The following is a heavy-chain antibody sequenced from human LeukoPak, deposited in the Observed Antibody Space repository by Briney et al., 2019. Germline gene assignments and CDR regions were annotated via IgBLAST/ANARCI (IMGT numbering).Heavy chain of an antibody. J-gene: IGHJ6*03. CDR1: AFTFDDYG. D-gene: IGHD2-15*01. Sequence: GGSLRLSCAASAFTFDDYGMSWVRQAPGKGLEWVSGINWNGGSTGYADSVKGRFTISRDNAKNSLYLQMNSLRAEDTALYYCARVLRYCSGGNCYSGGLGYMDVWGKGTTVTISS. CDR3: ARVLRYCSGGNCYSGGLGYMDV. CDR2: INWNGGST. V-gene: IGHV3-20*04.